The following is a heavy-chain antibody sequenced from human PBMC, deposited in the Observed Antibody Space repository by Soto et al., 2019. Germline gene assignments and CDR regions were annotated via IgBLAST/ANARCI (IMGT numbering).Heavy chain of an antibody. J-gene: IGHJ4*02. V-gene: IGHV3-30*18. D-gene: IGHD2-15*01. Sequence: QVQLVESGGGVVPPGRSLRPSCAASGFTFSSYGMHRVRQAPGKGLGWVAVISYDGSNKYYADSVKGRFTISRDNSKNTLYLQMNSLRAEDTAVYYCAKDPFGYCSGGSCYSWLDYWGQGTLVTVSS. CDR1: GFTFSSYG. CDR3: AKDPFGYCSGGSCYSWLDY. CDR2: ISYDGSNK.